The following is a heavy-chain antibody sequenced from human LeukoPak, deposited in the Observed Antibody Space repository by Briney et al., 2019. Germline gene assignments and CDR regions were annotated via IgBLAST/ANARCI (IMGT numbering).Heavy chain of an antibody. CDR3: ASPAGIAATGEYFLH. CDR1: GYSITNGFY. CDR2: IYQSGST. D-gene: IGHD6-13*01. Sequence: SETLSLACTVSGYSITNGFYWGWIRQPPGKGLEWIGTIYQSGSTYYNPSLMSRVTISIDASKNQFSLNLNSVTAADTAVYYCASPAGIAATGEYFLHWGQGTLVTVSS. J-gene: IGHJ1*01. V-gene: IGHV4-38-2*02.